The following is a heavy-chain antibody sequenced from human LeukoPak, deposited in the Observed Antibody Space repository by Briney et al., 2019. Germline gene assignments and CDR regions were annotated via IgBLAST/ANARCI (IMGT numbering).Heavy chain of an antibody. J-gene: IGHJ4*02. CDR1: GGSISSGGYY. CDR3: ARAIRFYGYGDYVMDY. D-gene: IGHD4-17*01. V-gene: IGHV4-31*03. Sequence: SETLSLTCTVSGGSISSGGYYWSWIRQHPGTGLEWIGYIYYSGSTYYNPSLKSRVTISVDTSKNQFSLKLSSVSAADTAVYYCARAIRFYGYGDYVMDYWGQGTLVTVSS. CDR2: IYYSGST.